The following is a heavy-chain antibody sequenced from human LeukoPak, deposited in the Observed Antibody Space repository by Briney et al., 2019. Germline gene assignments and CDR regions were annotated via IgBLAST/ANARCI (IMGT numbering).Heavy chain of an antibody. CDR2: IRYDGSNK. Sequence: GGSLRLSCAASGFTFSSYGMHWVRQAPGKGLEWVAFIRYDGSNKYYADSVKGRFTISRDNSKNTLYLQMNSLRAEDTAVYYCANARGGDAYTPFDYWGQGTLVTVSS. CDR1: GFTFSSYG. J-gene: IGHJ4*02. V-gene: IGHV3-30*02. CDR3: ANARGGDAYTPFDY. D-gene: IGHD5-24*01.